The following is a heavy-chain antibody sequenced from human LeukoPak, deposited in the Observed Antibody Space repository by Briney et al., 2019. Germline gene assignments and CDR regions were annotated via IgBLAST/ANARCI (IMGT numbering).Heavy chain of an antibody. CDR3: VKKVVVTPEHWRFDY. CDR1: GFPFTSYA. J-gene: IGHJ4*02. D-gene: IGHD2-21*02. Sequence: GGSLRLSCAASGFPFTSYAMGWVRQAPGKGLDWVSIMSDTGAHKFYADSVKGRFIISRDNSKNMVYLQMNSLRAEDTAVYYCVKKVVVTPEHWRFDYWGQGTLVTVSS. V-gene: IGHV3-23*01. CDR2: MSDTGAHK.